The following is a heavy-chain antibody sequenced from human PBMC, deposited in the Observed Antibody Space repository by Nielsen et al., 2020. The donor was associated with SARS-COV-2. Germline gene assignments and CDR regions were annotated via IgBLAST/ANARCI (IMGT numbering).Heavy chain of an antibody. CDR2: INPSGGST. D-gene: IGHD5-18*01. Sequence: WVRQAPGQGLEWMGIINPSGGSTSYAQKFQGRVTMTRDTSTSTVYMELSSLRSEDTAVYYCARDPGWGTAMVSYYYYGMDVWGQGTTVTVSS. J-gene: IGHJ6*02. V-gene: IGHV1-46*01. CDR3: ARDPGWGTAMVSYYYYGMDV.